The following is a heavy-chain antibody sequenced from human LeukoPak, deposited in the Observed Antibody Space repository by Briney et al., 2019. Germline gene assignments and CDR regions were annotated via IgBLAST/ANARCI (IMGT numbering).Heavy chain of an antibody. J-gene: IGHJ4*02. CDR2: IWYDGSNK. Sequence: PGGSLRLSCAASGFTFSSYGMHWVRQAPGKGLEWVAVIWYDGSNKYYAGSVKGRFTISRDNSKNTLYLQMNSLRAEDTAVYYCARRLRIAAAGTLGYWGQGTLVTVSS. CDR3: ARRLRIAAAGTLGY. D-gene: IGHD6-13*01. CDR1: GFTFSSYG. V-gene: IGHV3-33*01.